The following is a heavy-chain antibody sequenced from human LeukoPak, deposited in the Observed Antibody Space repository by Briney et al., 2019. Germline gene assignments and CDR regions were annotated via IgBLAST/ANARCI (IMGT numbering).Heavy chain of an antibody. D-gene: IGHD6-19*01. CDR3: AKVAAVASTGALDY. Sequence: GGSLRLSCAASGFTFSSYWMHWVRQAPGKGLVWVSRINSDGSSTTYADSVKGRFTISRDNAKNTLYLQMNSLRADDTAVYYCAKVAAVASTGALDYWGQGTLVTVSS. CDR1: GFTFSSYW. V-gene: IGHV3-74*01. CDR2: INSDGSST. J-gene: IGHJ4*02.